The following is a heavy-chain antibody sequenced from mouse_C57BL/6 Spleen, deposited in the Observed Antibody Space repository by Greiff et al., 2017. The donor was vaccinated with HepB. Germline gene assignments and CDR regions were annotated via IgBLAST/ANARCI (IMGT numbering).Heavy chain of an antibody. Sequence: EVQGVESVAELVRPGASVKLSCTASGFNIKNTYMHWVKQRPEQGLEWIGRIDPANGNTKYAPKFQGKATITADTSSNTAYLHLSSLTSEDTAIYYCSRDYGKSRYFDVWGTGTTVTVSS. V-gene: IGHV14-3*01. CDR3: SRDYGKSRYFDV. J-gene: IGHJ1*03. CDR2: IDPANGNT. CDR1: GFNIKNTY. D-gene: IGHD1-1*01.